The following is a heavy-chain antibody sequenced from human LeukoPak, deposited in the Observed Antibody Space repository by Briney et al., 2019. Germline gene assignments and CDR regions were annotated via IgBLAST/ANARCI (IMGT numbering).Heavy chain of an antibody. Sequence: GGSLRLSCVASGFTFNIYSMSWVRQAPGKGLEWVSSITSSGDATFHAASVPDRFTISRDNSKNTLYLQMSRLRVEDTAVYYCAKDRPNYHESNGHYYRLNGDSWGQGTLVTVSS. D-gene: IGHD3-22*01. V-gene: IGHV3-23*01. CDR1: GFTFNIYS. CDR3: AKDRPNYHESNGHYYRLNGDS. CDR2: ITSSGDAT. J-gene: IGHJ5*01.